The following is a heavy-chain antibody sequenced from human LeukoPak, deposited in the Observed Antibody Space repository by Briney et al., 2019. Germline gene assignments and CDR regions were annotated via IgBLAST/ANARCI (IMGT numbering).Heavy chain of an antibody. J-gene: IGHJ5*02. D-gene: IGHD3-16*01. CDR2: IYNSGNT. CDR3: ARESGSYLWRSWLNP. Sequence: GSLRLSCAASGFTFSNYEMHWIRQPPGKGLEWIGNIYNSGNTNYNPSLKSRVTISVDTSKNQFSLKLNSVTAADTAVYYCARESGSYLWRSWLNPWGQGTLVTVSS. CDR1: GFTFSNYE. V-gene: IGHV4-59*01.